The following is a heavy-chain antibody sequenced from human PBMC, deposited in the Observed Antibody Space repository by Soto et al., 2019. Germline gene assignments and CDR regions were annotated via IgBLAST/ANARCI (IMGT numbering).Heavy chain of an antibody. Sequence: ASVKVSCKASGYTFTSYYMHWVRQAPGQGLEWMGIINPSGCSTSYAQKFQGRVTMTRDTSTSTVYMELSSLRSEDTAVYYCARDRGGYCSSTSCYTRAYYYYGMDVWGQGTTVTVSS. J-gene: IGHJ6*02. D-gene: IGHD2-2*02. CDR1: GYTFTSYY. V-gene: IGHV1-46*01. CDR3: ARDRGGYCSSTSCYTRAYYYYGMDV. CDR2: INPSGCST.